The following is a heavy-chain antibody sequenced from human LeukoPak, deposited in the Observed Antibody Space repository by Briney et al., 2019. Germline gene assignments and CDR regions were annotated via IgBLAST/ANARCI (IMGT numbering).Heavy chain of an antibody. J-gene: IGHJ4*02. Sequence: SVKVSCKASGGTFSSYAISWVRQAPGQGLEWMGGIIPIFGTANYAQKFQGRVTITADESTSTAYMELSSLRSEDTAVYYCARGSRGYNGYDRPFDYWGQGTLVTVSS. V-gene: IGHV1-69*13. CDR1: GGTFSSYA. D-gene: IGHD5-12*01. CDR2: IIPIFGTA. CDR3: ARGSRGYNGYDRPFDY.